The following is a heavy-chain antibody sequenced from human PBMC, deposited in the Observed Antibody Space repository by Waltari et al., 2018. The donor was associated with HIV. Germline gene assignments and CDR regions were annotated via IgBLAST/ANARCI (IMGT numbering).Heavy chain of an antibody. J-gene: IGHJ4*02. CDR2: CKTDGSRT. V-gene: IGHV3-74*01. Sequence: EVQLVESGGGLVEPGVSLRLSCAASGFTLSSYWMRWVRHAPGKGLVWVSQCKTDGSRTKYADSVKGRFTISRDKDKNTLYLQMNSLRAEDTAVYYCARDLGYYDVLTGYLTNWNFDYWGQGTLVTVSS. D-gene: IGHD3-9*01. CDR1: GFTLSSYW. CDR3: ARDLGYYDVLTGYLTNWNFDY.